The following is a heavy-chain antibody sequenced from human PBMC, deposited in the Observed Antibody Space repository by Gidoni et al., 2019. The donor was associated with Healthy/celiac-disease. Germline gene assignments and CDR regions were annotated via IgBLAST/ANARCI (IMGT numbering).Heavy chain of an antibody. J-gene: IGHJ6*02. V-gene: IGHV3-33*01. CDR2: LWYDGSNN. CDR1: GVSVSSYG. D-gene: IGHD7-27*01. CDR3: ARDGLGIYYYYGLDV. Sequence: QVQLVESGGGVVQPGRSRRLSCAAAGVSVSSYGMHWVRQAPGKGLEWVAVLWYDGSNNYYADSVKGRFTISRDNSHNTLYLPMNSLRAEDTAVYYCARDGLGIYYYYGLDVWGQGTTVTVSS.